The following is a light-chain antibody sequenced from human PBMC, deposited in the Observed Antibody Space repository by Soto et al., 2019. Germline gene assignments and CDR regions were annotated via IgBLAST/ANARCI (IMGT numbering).Light chain of an antibody. Sequence: QLVLTQPASGSGSPGQSITLSCTGTSSDFGGYNYVSWYQQHPGKAPKLMIYDVSNRPSGVSNRFSGSKSGNTASLTISGLQAEDEADYYCSSYTSSSTHYVFGTGTKVTVL. V-gene: IGLV2-14*01. CDR1: SSDFGGYNY. CDR2: DVS. CDR3: SSYTSSSTHYV. J-gene: IGLJ1*01.